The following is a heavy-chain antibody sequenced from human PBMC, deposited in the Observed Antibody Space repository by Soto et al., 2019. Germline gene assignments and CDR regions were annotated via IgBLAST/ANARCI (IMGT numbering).Heavy chain of an antibody. CDR2: ISYDGSNK. D-gene: IGHD1-26*01. CDR1: GFTFSSYG. Sequence: QVQLVESGGGVVQPGRSLRLSCAASGFTFSSYGMHWVRQAPGKGLEWVAVISYDGSNKYYADSVKGRFTISRDNSKNTLYVQMNSLRAEDTAVYYCAKGRWELLLLDYWGQGTLVTVSS. CDR3: AKGRWELLLLDY. J-gene: IGHJ4*02. V-gene: IGHV3-30*18.